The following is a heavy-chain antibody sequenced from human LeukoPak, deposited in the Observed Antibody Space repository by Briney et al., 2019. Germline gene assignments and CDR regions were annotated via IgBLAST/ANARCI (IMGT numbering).Heavy chain of an antibody. V-gene: IGHV3-7*01. Sequence: GGSLRLSCAASGFTFGNYFMSWVRQAPGEGLEWVASIKGDGSEKYYVDSVKGRFTISRDNAKNSLLLQMNSLRAEDTAVYFCARDRGWRSGGYYLYYFDFWGQGTLVTVSS. D-gene: IGHD3-22*01. CDR1: GFTFGNYF. CDR3: ARDRGWRSGGYYLYYFDF. CDR2: IKGDGSEK. J-gene: IGHJ4*02.